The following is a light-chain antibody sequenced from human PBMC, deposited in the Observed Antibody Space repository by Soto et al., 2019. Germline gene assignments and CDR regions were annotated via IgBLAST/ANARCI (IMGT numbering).Light chain of an antibody. Sequence: QSVLTQPASVSGSPGQSITLSCTGTSSDVGGYNYVSWYQQHPGQAPKLMIYDVSNRPSGVSNRYSGSKSGNTASLTISGLQAEDEADYYCSSYTSSSTLVFGGGTKLTVL. CDR3: SSYTSSSTLV. V-gene: IGLV2-14*01. CDR2: DVS. CDR1: SSDVGGYNY. J-gene: IGLJ2*01.